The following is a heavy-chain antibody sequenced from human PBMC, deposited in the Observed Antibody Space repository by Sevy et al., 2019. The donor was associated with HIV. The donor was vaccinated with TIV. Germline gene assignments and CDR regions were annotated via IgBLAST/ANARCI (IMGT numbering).Heavy chain of an antibody. CDR2: IKQDGSEK. CDR3: ATSGGET. D-gene: IGHD3-16*01. Sequence: GGSLRLSCAASGFTFSSYWMNWIRQAPGKGLEWVANIKQDGSEKYYVDSVKGRFTLSSDNAKNSLYLEMNTLRAEDTAGYYCATSGGETWGQGTLVTVSS. CDR1: GFTFSSYW. V-gene: IGHV3-7*01. J-gene: IGHJ5*02.